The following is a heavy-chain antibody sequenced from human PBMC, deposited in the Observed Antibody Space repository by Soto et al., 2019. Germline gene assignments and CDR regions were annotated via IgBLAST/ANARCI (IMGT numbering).Heavy chain of an antibody. CDR1: GGSISNYY. Sequence: SETLSLTCTVSGGSISNYYWSWIRQPAGKVLEWIGRIYTSGSTNYNPSLKSRVTMSVDTSKNQFSLKLSSVTAADTAVYYCARDGYGAIYWYFDLWGRGTLVTVSS. J-gene: IGHJ2*01. CDR2: IYTSGST. CDR3: ARDGYGAIYWYFDL. D-gene: IGHD4-17*01. V-gene: IGHV4-4*07.